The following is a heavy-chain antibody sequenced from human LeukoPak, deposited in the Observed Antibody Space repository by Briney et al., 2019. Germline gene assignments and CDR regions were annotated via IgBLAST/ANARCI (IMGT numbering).Heavy chain of an antibody. V-gene: IGHV1-2*06. CDR3: ARLGYCSGGNCYSGDGNAFDI. Sequence: ASVKVSCKASGYTFTGYYTHWVRQAPGQGLEWMGRIHPNNGGANYAQKFQGGVSLSRDRSISTAYMELSRLRSDDTAVYYCARLGYCSGGNCYSGDGNAFDIWGQGTRVTVSS. CDR1: GYTFTGYY. CDR2: IHPNNGGA. J-gene: IGHJ3*02. D-gene: IGHD2-15*01.